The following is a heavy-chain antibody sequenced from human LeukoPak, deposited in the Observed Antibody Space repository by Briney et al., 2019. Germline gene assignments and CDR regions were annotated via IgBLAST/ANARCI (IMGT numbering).Heavy chain of an antibody. J-gene: IGHJ4*02. CDR2: INHDGSEK. D-gene: IGHD6-19*01. CDR3: ARGLSGYSSSLGY. V-gene: IGHV3-7*01. CDR1: GFTFSTYW. Sequence: PGGSLRLSCAASGFTFSTYWMTWVRQAPGKGLEWVANINHDGSEKYYVDSVRGRFTISRDNAKNTLYLQMNSLRAEDTAVYYCARGLSGYSSSLGYWGQGTLVTVSS.